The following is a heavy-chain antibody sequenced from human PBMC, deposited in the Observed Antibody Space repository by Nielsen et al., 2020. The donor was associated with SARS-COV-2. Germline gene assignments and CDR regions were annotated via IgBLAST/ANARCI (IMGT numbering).Heavy chain of an antibody. CDR2: ISAYNVNT. Sequence: ASVKVSCKASGYTFTNYGISWVRQAPGQGLEWMGWISAYNVNTNYAQNLQGRVTMTTDTSTSTAYMELRSLRSDDTAVYYCARDHDIVVVTAIRPYYYGMDVWGQGTTVTVSS. CDR3: ARDHDIVVVTAIRPYYYGMDV. J-gene: IGHJ6*02. V-gene: IGHV1-18*01. CDR1: GYTFTNYG. D-gene: IGHD2-21*02.